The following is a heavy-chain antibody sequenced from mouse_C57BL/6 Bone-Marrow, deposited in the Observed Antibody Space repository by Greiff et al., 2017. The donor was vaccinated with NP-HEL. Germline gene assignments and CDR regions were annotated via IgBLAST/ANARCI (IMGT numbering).Heavy chain of an antibody. CDR2: IDPETGGT. CDR3: TRRTLYGSSGSYWYFDV. Sequence: QVQLKESGAELVRPGASVTLSCKASGYTFTDYEMHWVKQTPVHGLEWIGAIDPETGGTAYNQKFKGKAILTADKSSSTAYMELRSLTSEDSAVYYCTRRTLYGSSGSYWYFDVWGTGTTVTVSS. CDR1: GYTFTDYE. D-gene: IGHD1-1*01. J-gene: IGHJ1*03. V-gene: IGHV1-15*01.